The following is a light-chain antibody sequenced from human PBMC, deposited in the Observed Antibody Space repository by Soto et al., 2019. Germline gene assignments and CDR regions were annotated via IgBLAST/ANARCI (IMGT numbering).Light chain of an antibody. CDR3: HQYEIFPRT. Sequence: DIQMTQSPSTLSASVGDRVTITCRASQSINNYLAWYQQKPGKAPNLLIFKASTLESGVPSRFSGSGSETEFTRSISSLQPDDFATYYCHQYEIFPRTFGQGTKVEIK. CDR2: KAS. CDR1: QSINNY. J-gene: IGKJ1*01. V-gene: IGKV1-5*03.